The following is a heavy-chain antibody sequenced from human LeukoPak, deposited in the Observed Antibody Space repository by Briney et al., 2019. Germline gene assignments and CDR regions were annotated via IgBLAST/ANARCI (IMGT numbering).Heavy chain of an antibody. Sequence: GGSLRLSCAASGFTFSNYWMHWVRQDPGKGLVWVSFINPDGSTTNYADSVKGRFTISRDNAKSALYLQMNSLRAEDTAVYYCAKDLHYGSADYWGQGTLVTVSS. CDR1: GFTFSNYW. D-gene: IGHD3-10*01. CDR3: AKDLHYGSADY. V-gene: IGHV3-74*01. CDR2: INPDGSTT. J-gene: IGHJ4*02.